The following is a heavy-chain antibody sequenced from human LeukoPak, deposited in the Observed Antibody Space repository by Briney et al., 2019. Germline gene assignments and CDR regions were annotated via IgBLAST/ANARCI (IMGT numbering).Heavy chain of an antibody. Sequence: PAETLSLTCSVSGGSISSYYWSWIRQPPGKGLESIGYVYYSGTTKYNPSLKSGVVISVDTSKNQFSLELTSVTPADTAVYYCARLLVRGAIYYFDLWGRGALVTVSS. CDR3: ARLLVRGAIYYFDL. D-gene: IGHD3-10*01. CDR1: GGSISSYY. J-gene: IGHJ2*01. V-gene: IGHV4-59*01. CDR2: VYYSGTT.